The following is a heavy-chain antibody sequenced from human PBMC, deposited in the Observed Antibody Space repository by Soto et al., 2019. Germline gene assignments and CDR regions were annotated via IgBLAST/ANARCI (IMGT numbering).Heavy chain of an antibody. CDR1: GSSFTTYY. CDR3: LMVTYSGLDV. CDR2: INNRGNT. Sequence: SETLSLTCALSGSSFTTYYWTWIRQPPGKGLDWSGEINNRGNTNYNPSLKSRVTISLDTSKTRFSLKLTSVTAADTAVYYCLMVTYSGLDVWGQGTTVTVSS. J-gene: IGHJ6*02. D-gene: IGHD5-18*01. V-gene: IGHV4-34*01.